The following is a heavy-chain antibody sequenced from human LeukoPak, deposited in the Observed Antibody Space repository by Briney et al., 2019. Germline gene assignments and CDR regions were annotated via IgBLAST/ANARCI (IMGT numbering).Heavy chain of an antibody. Sequence: GGSLNLSCAASGFTFSGSAMHWVRQASGKGLEWVGRIRSKADSYATAYAPSVKGRFTISRDDSKNTATLQMNSLKTEDTAVYYCTSGISSSTNSDYWGQGTLVTVSS. CDR3: TSGISSSTNSDY. J-gene: IGHJ4*02. CDR2: IRSKADSYAT. D-gene: IGHD6-13*01. CDR1: GFTFSGSA. V-gene: IGHV3-73*01.